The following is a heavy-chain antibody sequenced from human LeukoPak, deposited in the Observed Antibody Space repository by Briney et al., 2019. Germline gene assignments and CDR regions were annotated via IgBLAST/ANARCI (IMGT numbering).Heavy chain of an antibody. CDR1: GFTFSSYG. J-gene: IGHJ4*02. V-gene: IGHV3-30*02. D-gene: IGHD4-11*01. CDR2: IRYDGSNK. Sequence: GGSLRLSCAASGFTFSSYGMHWVRQAPGKALEWLAYIRYDGSNKYYADSVKCRFTISRDNSKNTLYLQMNSLRAEDTAVYYCANYSNYGAGSVDYWGQGTLVTVS. CDR3: ANYSNYGAGSVDY.